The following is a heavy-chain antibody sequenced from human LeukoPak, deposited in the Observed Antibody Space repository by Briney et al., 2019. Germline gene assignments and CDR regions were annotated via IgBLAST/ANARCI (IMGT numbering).Heavy chain of an antibody. J-gene: IGHJ4*02. CDR3: ARAQLEYCSTTSCYVFDS. D-gene: IGHD2-2*01. Sequence: GGSLRLSCAASGFTFSSFWMTWVRQIPGKGLMWVSRINPDGSGTNYADSVKGRFTISTDISKNTLYLEMNSLRADDTAMYYCARAQLEYCSTTSCYVFDSWGQGTLVTVSS. CDR2: INPDGSGT. V-gene: IGHV3-74*01. CDR1: GFTFSSFW.